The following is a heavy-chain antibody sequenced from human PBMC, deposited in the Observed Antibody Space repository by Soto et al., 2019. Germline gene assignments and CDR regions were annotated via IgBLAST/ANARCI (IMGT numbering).Heavy chain of an antibody. CDR3: ARAVNWGFDY. V-gene: IGHV4-59*01. CDR1: GGSISSYY. J-gene: IGHJ4*02. Sequence: SSETLSLTCTVSGGSISSYYWSWIRQPPGKGLEWIGYIYYSGSTNYNPSLKSRVTISVDTSKNQFSLKLSSVTAADTAVYYCARAVNWGFDYWGQGTLVTVSS. D-gene: IGHD7-27*01. CDR2: IYYSGST.